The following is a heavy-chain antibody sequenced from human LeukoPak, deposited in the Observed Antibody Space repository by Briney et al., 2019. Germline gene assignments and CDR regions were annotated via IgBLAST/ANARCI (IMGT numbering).Heavy chain of an antibody. V-gene: IGHV4-34*01. CDR2: INHSGST. J-gene: IGHJ3*02. D-gene: IGHD1-26*01. Sequence: PSETLSLTCAVYGGSFSGYYWSWIRQPPGKGLEWIGEINHSGSTNYNPSLKSRVTISVDTTKNQFSLKLSSVAAAHTDVYYCARRRRIVGATPGAFDIWGQGTMVTVSS. CDR3: ARRRRIVGATPGAFDI. CDR1: GGSFSGYY.